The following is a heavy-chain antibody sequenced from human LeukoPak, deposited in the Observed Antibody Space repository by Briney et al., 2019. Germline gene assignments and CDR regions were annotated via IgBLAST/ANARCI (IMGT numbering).Heavy chain of an antibody. CDR2: IKQDGSEK. V-gene: IGHV3-7*01. Sequence: RGSLRLSCAASGFTFSSYWMSWVRQAPGKGLEWVANIKQDGSEKYYVDSVKGRFTISRDNAKNSLYLQMNSLRAEDTAVYYCARDLHDFWSGYGIDYWGQGTLVTVSS. CDR1: GFTFSSYW. CDR3: ARDLHDFWSGYGIDY. D-gene: IGHD3-3*01. J-gene: IGHJ4*02.